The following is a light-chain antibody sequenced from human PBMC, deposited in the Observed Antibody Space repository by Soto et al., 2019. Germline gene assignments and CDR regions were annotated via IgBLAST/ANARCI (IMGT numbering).Light chain of an antibody. CDR2: EVS. CDR1: SSDVGGYHS. V-gene: IGLV2-14*01. J-gene: IGLJ3*02. CDR3: SSYTSSRTWV. Sequence: QSVLTQPASVSGSPGQSITISCTGTSSDVGGYHSVSWYQQHPGKVPKLMIYEVSNRPSGVSNRFSGSKSGNTASLTISGLQAEDEADYYCSSYTSSRTWVFGGGTKLTVL.